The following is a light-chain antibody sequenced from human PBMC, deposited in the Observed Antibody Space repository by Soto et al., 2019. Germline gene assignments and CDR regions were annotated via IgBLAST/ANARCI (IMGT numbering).Light chain of an antibody. CDR1: QSVRNN. CDR3: QQYNSWPRT. V-gene: IGKV3-15*01. Sequence: EIVMTQSPATLSVSPGERATLSCGASQSVRNNLAWYQQKPGQTPRLLIYDASSRATGVPATFIGSGSGTAFTLTISSVQSEDSAVYYCQQYNSWPRTFGQGTKVDIK. CDR2: DAS. J-gene: IGKJ1*01.